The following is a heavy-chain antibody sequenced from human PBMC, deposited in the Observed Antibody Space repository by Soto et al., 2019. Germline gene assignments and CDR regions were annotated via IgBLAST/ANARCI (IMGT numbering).Heavy chain of an antibody. D-gene: IGHD4-17*01. CDR2: IYGGST. V-gene: IGHV4-39*01. J-gene: IGHJ4*02. CDR1: GASISSSDYC. Sequence: SETLSLTCSVSGASISSSDYCWGWIRQPPGQGLEWIGSIYGGSTYYNPSLKSRVTISVDTSKNQFSLKLSSVTAADTAVYYCARHSLNTVNFDYWGQGTLVT. CDR3: ARHSLNTVNFDY.